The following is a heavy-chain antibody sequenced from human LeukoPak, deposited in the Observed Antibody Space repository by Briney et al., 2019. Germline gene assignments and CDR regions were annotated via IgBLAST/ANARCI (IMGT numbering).Heavy chain of an antibody. V-gene: IGHV4-4*07. CDR3: ARDSYSDSSV. J-gene: IGHJ4*02. D-gene: IGHD3-22*01. Sequence: SETLSLTCTVSSGSISSFYWTWIRQPAGKGLEWIGRIFTTGTTNYNPSLKSRVTMSVDTSKSQFSLKLNSVTAADTAVYYCARDSYSDSSVWGQGTLVTVSS. CDR1: SGSISSFY. CDR2: IFTTGTT.